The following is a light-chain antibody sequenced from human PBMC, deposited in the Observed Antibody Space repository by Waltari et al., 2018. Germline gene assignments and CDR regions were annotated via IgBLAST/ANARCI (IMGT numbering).Light chain of an antibody. J-gene: IGLJ1*01. CDR3: YSSDSTGLRV. V-gene: IGLV3-10*01. CDR2: EDT. CDR1: ELPRKY. Sequence: SYELTQTPSVSVSPGQTARITCSGHELPRKYAYWFHQKSGQAPRLVIDEDTKRPSGIPEGFSGSSSGTVATWTITGAQVDDEADYYCYSSDSTGLRVFGGGTTVVVL.